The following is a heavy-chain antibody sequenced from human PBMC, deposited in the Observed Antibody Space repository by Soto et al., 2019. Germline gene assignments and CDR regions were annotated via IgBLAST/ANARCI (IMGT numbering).Heavy chain of an antibody. V-gene: IGHV5-51*01. J-gene: IGHJ6*02. CDR3: ARPAADCSSTSCHNYYYGMDV. CDR1: GYSFTSYW. CDR2: IYPGDSDT. Sequence: PGESLKISCKGSGYSFTSYWIGWVRQMPGKGLEWMGIIYPGDSDTRYSPSFQGQVTISADKSISTAYLQWSSLKASDTAMYYCARPAADCSSTSCHNYYYGMDVWGQGTTVTVSS. D-gene: IGHD2-2*02.